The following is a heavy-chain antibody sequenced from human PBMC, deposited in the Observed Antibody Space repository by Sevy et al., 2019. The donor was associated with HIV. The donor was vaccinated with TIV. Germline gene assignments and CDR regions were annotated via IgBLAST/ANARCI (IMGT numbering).Heavy chain of an antibody. CDR2: ISWGGGST. J-gene: IGHJ4*02. Sequence: GGSLRLSCAASGFTFDDYTMHWVRQAPGKGLEWVSHISWGGGSTYYADSVKGRFTISRDNSKNSLYLQMNSLRTEDTALYYCAKDSGYSSGWNNFDYWGQGTLVTVSS. CDR3: AKDSGYSSGWNNFDY. CDR1: GFTFDDYT. V-gene: IGHV3-43*01. D-gene: IGHD6-19*01.